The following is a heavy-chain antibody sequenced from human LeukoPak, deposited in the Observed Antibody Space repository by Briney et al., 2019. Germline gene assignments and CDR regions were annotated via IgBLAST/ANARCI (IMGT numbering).Heavy chain of an antibody. D-gene: IGHD3-10*01. CDR1: GGSISSYY. J-gene: IGHJ4*02. Sequence: SETLSLTCTVSGGSISSYYWSWIRQPPGKGLEWIGYTYYSGSTNYNPSLKSRVTISVDTSKNQFSLKLSSVTAADTAVYYCARHKYYGSGSPFDYWGQGTLVTVSS. V-gene: IGHV4-59*08. CDR2: TYYSGST. CDR3: ARHKYYGSGSPFDY.